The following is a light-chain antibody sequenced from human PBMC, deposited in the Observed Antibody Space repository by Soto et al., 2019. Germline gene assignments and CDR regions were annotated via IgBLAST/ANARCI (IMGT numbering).Light chain of an antibody. CDR2: DAS. V-gene: IGKV1-33*01. Sequence: DIQLTQSPSFLSASVGDRVTFTCQASQDITTYLNWYQQKPGKAPKLLIFDASSLKTGVPSRFSGSGSGTHFTFTISSLQPEDIATYYCQQYDTLPLAFGQGTRLEIK. CDR3: QQYDTLPLA. CDR1: QDITTY. J-gene: IGKJ5*01.